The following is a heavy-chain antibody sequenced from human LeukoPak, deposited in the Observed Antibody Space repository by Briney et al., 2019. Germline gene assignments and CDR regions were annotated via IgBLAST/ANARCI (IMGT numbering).Heavy chain of an antibody. CDR1: GYSFTSHA. CDR3: ARDLSQYSSSWTTFNYY. V-gene: IGHV7-4-1*02. CDR2: INTNTGNP. J-gene: IGHJ4*02. Sequence: ASVKVSCKDSGYSFTSHAMNWVRQAPGQGLEWMGWINTNTGNPTYAQGFTGRFVFSLDTSVSTAYLQISSLKAEDTAVYYCARDLSQYSSSWTTFNYYWGQGTLVTVSS. D-gene: IGHD6-13*01.